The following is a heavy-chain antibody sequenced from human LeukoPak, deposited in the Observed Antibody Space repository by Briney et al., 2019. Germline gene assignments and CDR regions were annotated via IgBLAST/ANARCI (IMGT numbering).Heavy chain of an antibody. CDR3: ARDRYSSK. J-gene: IGHJ1*01. V-gene: IGHV3-7*01. CDR1: GFTFSSYW. CDR2: IKEDGSEK. D-gene: IGHD6-19*01. Sequence: GSLRPSCVASGFTFSSYWMTLGRPAPGKGLEWVANIKEDGSEKYYVDSVKGRFSISRDNAKNSLFLQMNSPRAEDTAVYYCARDRYSSKWGQGTLVTVSS.